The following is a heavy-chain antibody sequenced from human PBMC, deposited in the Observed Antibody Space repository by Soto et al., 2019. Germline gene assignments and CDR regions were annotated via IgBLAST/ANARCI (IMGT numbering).Heavy chain of an antibody. V-gene: IGHV1-46*01. CDR2: INPSGGST. D-gene: IGHD2-15*01. CDR1: GYTFTSYY. Sequence: QVQLVQSGAEVKKPGASVKVSCKASGYTFTSYYMHWVRQAPGQGLEWMGIINPSGGSTSYAQKFQGRVTMTRDTSTSTVYMELSSLRSEDTAVYYCARDGCRGGSCYPMDHPYYYDMDVWGQGTTVTVSS. CDR3: ARDGCRGGSCYPMDHPYYYDMDV. J-gene: IGHJ6*02.